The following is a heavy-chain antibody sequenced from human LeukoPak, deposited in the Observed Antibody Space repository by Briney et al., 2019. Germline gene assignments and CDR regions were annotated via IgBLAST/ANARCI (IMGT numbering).Heavy chain of an antibody. V-gene: IGHV3-23*01. CDR2: ISGGGGGT. CDR3: ARRAYYYDGSGDYYSYYGMDV. Sequence: GGSLRLSCAASGFTFSNYAMSWVRQAPGKGLEWVSAISGGGGGTFYADSVKGRFTISRDNSKSTLYLQMNSLRVEDTAVYYCARRAYYYDGSGDYYSYYGMDVWGQGTTVTVSS. D-gene: IGHD3-22*01. CDR1: GFTFSNYA. J-gene: IGHJ6*02.